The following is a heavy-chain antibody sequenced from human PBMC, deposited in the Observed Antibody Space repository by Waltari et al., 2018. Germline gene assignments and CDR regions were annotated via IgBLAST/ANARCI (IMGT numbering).Heavy chain of an antibody. CDR1: GFTFSSYW. J-gene: IGHJ4*02. Sequence: EVQLVESGGGLVQPGGSLRLSGAASGFTFSSYWMSWVRQAPGKGLEWVANIKQDGSEKYYVDSVKGRFTISRDNAKNSLYLQMNSLRAEDTAVYYCARDGGPEGYSYGNGAFDYWGQGTLVTVSS. V-gene: IGHV3-7*01. CDR3: ARDGGPEGYSYGNGAFDY. CDR2: IKQDGSEK. D-gene: IGHD5-18*01.